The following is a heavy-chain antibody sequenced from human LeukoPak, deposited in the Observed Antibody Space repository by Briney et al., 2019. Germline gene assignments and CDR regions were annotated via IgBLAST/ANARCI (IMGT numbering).Heavy chain of an antibody. CDR3: ARGSGDYENYAFDI. CDR1: GGSFSGYY. V-gene: IGHV4-34*01. Sequence: SETLSLTCAGYGGSFSGYYWSWIRQPPGKGLEWIGEINHSGRTNYNPSLKSRVTISADTSKNQFSLKLSSVTAADTAVYYCARGSGDYENYAFDIWGQGTTVTVSS. D-gene: IGHD4-17*01. J-gene: IGHJ3*02. CDR2: INHSGRT.